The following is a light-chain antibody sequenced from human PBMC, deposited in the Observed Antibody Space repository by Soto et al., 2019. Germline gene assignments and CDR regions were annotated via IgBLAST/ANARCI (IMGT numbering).Light chain of an antibody. CDR1: QTISSW. V-gene: IGKV1-5*03. CDR2: KAS. Sequence: DIQMTQSPSTLSGSVGDRVTITCRASQTISSWLAWYQQKPGKAPKLLIYKASTLKSGVPSRFSGSGSGTDFTLTISSLQPDDFATDSCQHYDSHSEAFGQGTKVELK. CDR3: QHYDSHSEA. J-gene: IGKJ1*01.